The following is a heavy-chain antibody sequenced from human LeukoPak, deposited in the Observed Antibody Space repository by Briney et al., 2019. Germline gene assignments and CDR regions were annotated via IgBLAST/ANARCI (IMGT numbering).Heavy chain of an antibody. Sequence: GGSLRLSCAASGFTVSSNYMSWVRQAPGKGLEWVSVIYSGGSTYYADSVKGRFTISRDNSKNTLYLQMNSLRGEDTAVYYCARGGLNYADASDIWGQGTMVTVSS. V-gene: IGHV3-53*01. D-gene: IGHD4-11*01. CDR2: IYSGGST. CDR3: ARGGLNYADASDI. J-gene: IGHJ3*02. CDR1: GFTVSSNY.